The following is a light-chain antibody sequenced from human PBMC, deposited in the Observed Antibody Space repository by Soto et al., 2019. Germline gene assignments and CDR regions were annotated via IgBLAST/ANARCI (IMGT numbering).Light chain of an antibody. CDR1: SSDVGGYNY. CDR2: DVS. J-gene: IGLJ1*01. V-gene: IGLV2-14*01. CDR3: SSYTSSSNYV. Sequence: QSALTQPASVSGSPGQSITISCTGTSSDVGGYNYVSWYQQHPGKAPKLMIYDVSNRPSGVSNRFSGSKSGNTASLTISGIQDEDEDDYYCSSYTSSSNYVLGTGTKVKVL.